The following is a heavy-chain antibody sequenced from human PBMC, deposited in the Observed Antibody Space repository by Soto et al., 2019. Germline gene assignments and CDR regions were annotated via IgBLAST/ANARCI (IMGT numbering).Heavy chain of an antibody. CDR3: ANRYNSGSYYPYGYYYYVLDV. D-gene: IGHD1-26*01. J-gene: IGHJ6*02. CDR1: GFTFSSYA. Sequence: GGSLRLSCAASGFTFSSYAMSWVRQAPGEGLEWVSAISGSGGSTYYADSVKGRFTISIDNSKNTLYLQMNSLRAEDTAVYYCANRYNSGSYYPYGYYYYVLDVWGQGTTVTVSS. CDR2: ISGSGGST. V-gene: IGHV3-23*01.